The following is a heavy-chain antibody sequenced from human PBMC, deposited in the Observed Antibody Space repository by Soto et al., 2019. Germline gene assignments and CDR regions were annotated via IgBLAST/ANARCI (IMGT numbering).Heavy chain of an antibody. CDR3: ARDPSYCTNGVCYTPGYGMDV. Sequence: GGSLRLSCAASGFTFSSYGMHWVRQAPGKGLEWVAVIWYGGSNKYYADSVKGRFTISRDNSKNTLYLQMNSLRAEDTAVYYCARDPSYCTNGVCYTPGYGMDVWGQGTTVTVSS. D-gene: IGHD2-8*01. J-gene: IGHJ6*02. CDR2: IWYGGSNK. CDR1: GFTFSSYG. V-gene: IGHV3-33*01.